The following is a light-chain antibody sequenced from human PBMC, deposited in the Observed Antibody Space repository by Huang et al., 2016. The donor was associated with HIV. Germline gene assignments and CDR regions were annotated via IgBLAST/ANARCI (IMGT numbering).Light chain of an antibody. Sequence: DIQMTQSPSSLSASVGDRVTITCRASQGISKSLAWYQQKPGKAPQLLLYAASRLERWVPSRLSGSRSGTDYTLTISSLQPEDFATYYCQQYYSTPPWTFGLGTKVEI. CDR2: AAS. CDR1: QGISKS. V-gene: IGKV1-NL1*01. J-gene: IGKJ1*01. CDR3: QQYYSTPPWT.